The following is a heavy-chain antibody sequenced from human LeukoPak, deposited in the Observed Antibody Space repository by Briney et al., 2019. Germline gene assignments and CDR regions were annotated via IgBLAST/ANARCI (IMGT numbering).Heavy chain of an antibody. CDR3: ARVTASYGYGYWYFDL. CDR2: INHSGST. CDR1: GGSFSGYY. V-gene: IGHV4-34*01. J-gene: IGHJ2*01. D-gene: IGHD5-18*01. Sequence: SETLSLTCAVYGGSFSGYYWSWIRQPPGKGLEWIGEINHSGSTNYNPSLKSRVTISVDTSKNQFSLKLNSVTAADTAVYYCARVTASYGYGYWYFDLWGRGTLVTVSS.